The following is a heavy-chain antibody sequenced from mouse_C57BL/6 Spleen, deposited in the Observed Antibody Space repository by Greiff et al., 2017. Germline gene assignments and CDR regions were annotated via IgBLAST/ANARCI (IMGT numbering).Heavy chain of an antibody. V-gene: IGHV1-59*01. CDR3: NYGSSYYAMDY. J-gene: IGHJ4*01. CDR2: IDPSDSYT. Sequence: QVQLQQPGAELVRPGTSVKLSCKASGYTFTSYWMHWVKQRPGQGLEWIGVIDPSDSYTNYNQKFKGKATLTVDPSSSTAYMQLSSLTSEDSAVYYCNYGSSYYAMDYWGQGTSVTVSS. CDR1: GYTFTSYW. D-gene: IGHD1-1*01.